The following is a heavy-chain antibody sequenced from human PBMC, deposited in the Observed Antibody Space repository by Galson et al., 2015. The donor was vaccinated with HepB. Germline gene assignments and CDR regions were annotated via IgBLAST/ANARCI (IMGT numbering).Heavy chain of an antibody. Sequence: SVKVSCKASGYTFTGYYIHWVRQAPGQGLEWMGRINPNSGGTDYAQKFQGRVTVTGDTSFSTAYMELSGLTYDDTAVYYCARAHSGSYYYRGQGTLVTVSS. CDR2: INPNSGGT. CDR1: GYTFTGYY. V-gene: IGHV1-2*06. D-gene: IGHD1-26*01. CDR3: ARAHSGSYYY. J-gene: IGHJ4*02.